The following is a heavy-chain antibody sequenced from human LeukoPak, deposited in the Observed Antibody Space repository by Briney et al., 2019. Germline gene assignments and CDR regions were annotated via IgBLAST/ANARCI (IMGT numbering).Heavy chain of an antibody. CDR3: ARDWVAGVPFDAFDI. CDR2: IKEDGSEK. D-gene: IGHD3-10*01. Sequence: GGSLRLSCAASGFTLSSYWMSWVRQAPGKGLEWVANIKEDGSEKYYVDSVKGRFTISRDDAKNSLYLHMNSLTAEDTAMYYCARDWVAGVPFDAFDIWGQGTMVSVSS. CDR1: GFTLSSYW. V-gene: IGHV3-7*03. J-gene: IGHJ3*02.